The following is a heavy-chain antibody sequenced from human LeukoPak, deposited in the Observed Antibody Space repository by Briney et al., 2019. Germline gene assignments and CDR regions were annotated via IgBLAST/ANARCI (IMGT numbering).Heavy chain of an antibody. CDR2: INPNSGGT. J-gene: IGHJ4*02. CDR3: ARGLIAAAPIDY. D-gene: IGHD6-13*01. CDR1: GYTFTGYY. V-gene: IGHV1-2*02. Sequence: VSVKVSCKASGYTFTGYYMHWVRQAPGQGLEWMGWINPNSGGTNYAQKFQGRVTMTRDTSISTAYMELSRLRSDDTAVYYCARGLIAAAPIDYWGQGTLVTVSS.